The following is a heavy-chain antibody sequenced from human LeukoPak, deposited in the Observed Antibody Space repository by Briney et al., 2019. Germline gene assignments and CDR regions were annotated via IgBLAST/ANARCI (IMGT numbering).Heavy chain of an antibody. CDR2: IIPIFGIA. CDR3: ASDDTMVRGPTGY. J-gene: IGHJ4*02. Sequence: SVTVSCKSSGGTFSSYAISWVRQAPGQGLEWMGRIIPIFGIANYAQKFQGRVTITADKSTSTAYMELSSLRSEDTAVYYCASDDTMVRGPTGYWGQGTLVTVSS. D-gene: IGHD3-10*01. V-gene: IGHV1-69*04. CDR1: GGTFSSYA.